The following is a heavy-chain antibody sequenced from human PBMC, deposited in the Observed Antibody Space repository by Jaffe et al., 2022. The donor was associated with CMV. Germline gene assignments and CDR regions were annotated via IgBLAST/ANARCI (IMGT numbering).Heavy chain of an antibody. CDR2: IYHSGST. J-gene: IGHJ5*02. Sequence: QLQLQESGPGLVKPSETLSLTCTVSGGSITSSNYYWGWIRQPPGKGLEWIGSIYHSGSTYYNPSLKSRVTISVDTSKNQFSLKLSSVTAADTAVYYCARQHHDRYSDFWSVLSGNWFDPWGQGTLVTVSS. V-gene: IGHV4-39*01. CDR1: GGSITSSNYY. D-gene: IGHD3-3*01. CDR3: ARQHHDRYSDFWSVLSGNWFDP.